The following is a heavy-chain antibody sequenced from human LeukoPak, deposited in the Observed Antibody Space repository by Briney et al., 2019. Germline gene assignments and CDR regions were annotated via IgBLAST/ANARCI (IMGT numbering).Heavy chain of an antibody. D-gene: IGHD5-18*01. CDR2: IYYSGST. CDR1: GDSITSYY. Sequence: SETLSLTCTVSGDSITSYYWSWIRQPPGKGPEWIGYIYYSGSTNYNPSLKSRVTMSVDTSKNQFSLKLSSVTAADTAVYYCARRSYGTDYFDYWGQGTLVTVSS. J-gene: IGHJ4*02. CDR3: ARRSYGTDYFDY. V-gene: IGHV4-59*08.